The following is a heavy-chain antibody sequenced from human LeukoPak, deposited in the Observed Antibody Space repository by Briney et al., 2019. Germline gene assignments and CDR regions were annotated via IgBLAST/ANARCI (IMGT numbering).Heavy chain of an antibody. D-gene: IGHD6-19*01. V-gene: IGHV7-4-1*02. CDR1: GSTFSDHY. CDR2: INTNTGNP. J-gene: IGHJ4*02. Sequence: GASVKVSCKASGSTFSDHYIHWVRQAPGQGLEWMGWINTNTGNPTYAQGFTGRFVFSLDTSVSTAYLQISSLKAEDTAVYYCAREQETGWLTPMHYWGQGTLVTVSS. CDR3: AREQETGWLTPMHY.